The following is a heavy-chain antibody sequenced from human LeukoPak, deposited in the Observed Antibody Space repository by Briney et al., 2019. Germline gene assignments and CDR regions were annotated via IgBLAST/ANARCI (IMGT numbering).Heavy chain of an antibody. CDR2: INHSGST. J-gene: IGHJ4*02. D-gene: IGHD3-10*01. CDR1: GGSFSGYY. Sequence: SETLSLTCAVYGGSFSGYYWTWIRPPTGKGLEWIGEINHSGSTNYNPSLKSRVTISVDTSKNQFSVKPSSVTAADTAVYYCARGWDYGSGSSGRVDYWGQGTLVTVSS. CDR3: ARGWDYGSGSSGRVDY. V-gene: IGHV4-34*01.